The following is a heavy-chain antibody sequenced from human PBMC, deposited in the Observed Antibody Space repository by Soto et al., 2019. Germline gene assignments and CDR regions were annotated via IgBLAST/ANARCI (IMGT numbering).Heavy chain of an antibody. CDR3: AKGQKWELPFDY. J-gene: IGHJ4*02. D-gene: IGHD1-26*01. CDR2: FSGTTSST. V-gene: IGHV3-23*01. CDR1: GFIFSSYA. Sequence: LRLSCAASGFIFSSYAMSWVRQAPGKGLEWVSAFSGTTSSTYYADSVKGRFTISRDNSKNTLYLQMNSLKAEDTAVYYCAKGQKWELPFDYWGQGALVTVSS.